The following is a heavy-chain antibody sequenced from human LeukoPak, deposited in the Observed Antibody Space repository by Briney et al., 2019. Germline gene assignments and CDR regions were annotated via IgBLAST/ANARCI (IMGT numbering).Heavy chain of an antibody. J-gene: IGHJ4*02. D-gene: IGHD3-22*01. V-gene: IGHV1-2*02. CDR1: GYTFTGYY. CDR2: INPNSGDT. Sequence: GASVKVSCKASGYTFTGYYMHWVRQAPGHGLEWMGWINPNSGDTEYAQNFQGRVAMTRDTSISTAYMEVSTLRSDDTAVYYCARTDSSGYGCLDYWGQGTLVTVSS. CDR3: ARTDSSGYGCLDY.